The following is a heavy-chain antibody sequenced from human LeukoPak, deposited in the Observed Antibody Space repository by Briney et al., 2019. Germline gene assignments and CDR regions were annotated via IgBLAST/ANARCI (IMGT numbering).Heavy chain of an antibody. D-gene: IGHD3-10*01. V-gene: IGHV1-18*01. CDR3: ATDRAGWFGDSY. CDR1: GYTFTSYG. Sequence: ASVKVSCKASGYTFTSYGISWVRQAPGQGLEWMGWISAYNGNTKSAQKVQGRVTMTTDTSTSTAYMELRSLRSDDTAVYYCATDRAGWFGDSYWGQGTLVTVSS. J-gene: IGHJ4*02. CDR2: ISAYNGNT.